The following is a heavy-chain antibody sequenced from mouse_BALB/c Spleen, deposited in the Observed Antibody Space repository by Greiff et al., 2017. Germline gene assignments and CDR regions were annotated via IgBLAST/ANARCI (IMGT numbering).Heavy chain of an antibody. CDR2: INPSTGYT. J-gene: IGHJ4*01. CDR3: ARSGPYYAMDY. Sequence: QVQLKESGAELAKPGASVKMSCKASGYTFTSYWMHWVKQRPGQGLEWIGYINPSTGYTEYNQKFKDKATLTGDKSSSTAYMQLSSLTSEDSAVYYCARSGPYYAMDYWGQGTSVTVSS. D-gene: IGHD3-1*01. V-gene: IGHV1-7*01. CDR1: GYTFTSYW.